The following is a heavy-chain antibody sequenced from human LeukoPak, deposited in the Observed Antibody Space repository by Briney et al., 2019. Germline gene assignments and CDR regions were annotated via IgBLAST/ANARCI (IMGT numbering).Heavy chain of an antibody. J-gene: IGHJ4*02. CDR3: ARDRASTRSGSYFDY. V-gene: IGHV4-30-4*08. CDR2: IYYNEDT. Sequence: PSETLSLTCTVSSGSISSGDYYWSWIRQPPRKNLEWIGYIYYNEDTHYNSSLESRVTISVDTSKNQFSLKLSSVTAADTAVYYCARDRASTRSGSYFDYWGQGTLVTVSS. CDR1: SGSISSGDYY. D-gene: IGHD1-26*01.